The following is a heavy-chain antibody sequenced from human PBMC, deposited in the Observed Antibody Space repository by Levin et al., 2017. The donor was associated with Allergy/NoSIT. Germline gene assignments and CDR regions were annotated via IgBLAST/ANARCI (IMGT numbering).Heavy chain of an antibody. Sequence: SQTLSLTCTVSGDSISRFYWSWIRQPPGRGLEWIGNGFYSGTTNYNPSLKSRVTILVDTSKNQFSLKLSSVTAADTAVYYCASATRSSLIYYFDYWGPGTLVTVSS. V-gene: IGHV4-59*01. J-gene: IGHJ4*02. D-gene: IGHD6-13*01. CDR1: GDSISRFY. CDR2: GFYSGTT. CDR3: ASATRSSLIYYFDY.